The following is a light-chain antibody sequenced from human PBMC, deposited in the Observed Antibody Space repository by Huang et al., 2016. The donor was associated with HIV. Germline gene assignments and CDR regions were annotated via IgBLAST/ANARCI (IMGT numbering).Light chain of an antibody. CDR1: HDINNY. Sequence: DIQMTQSPSSLSASIGDRVTITCQASHDINNYLHWYQQKPGKAPKLLIYDAYYVEKGVPLRFRGSGSGTEFTFTISRLQPEDSATYYCQQYDSFPRTFGQGTRLEIK. CDR3: QQYDSFPRT. CDR2: DAY. V-gene: IGKV1-33*01. J-gene: IGKJ5*01.